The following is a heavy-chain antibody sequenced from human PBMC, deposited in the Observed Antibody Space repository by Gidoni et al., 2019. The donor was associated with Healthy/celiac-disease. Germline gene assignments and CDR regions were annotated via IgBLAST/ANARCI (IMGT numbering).Heavy chain of an antibody. CDR1: GFPFDDYA. D-gene: IGHD2-8*02. CDR3: AKGFGTGWTRGAFDI. V-gene: IGHV3-9*01. Sequence: EVHLVESGGGLVQPGRSLRLSCAASGFPFDDYAMHWVRQAPGKGLEWVSGISWNSGSIGYADSVKGRFTISRDNAKNSLYLQMNSRRAEDTALYYCAKGFGTGWTRGAFDIWGQGTMVTVSS. CDR2: ISWNSGSI. J-gene: IGHJ3*02.